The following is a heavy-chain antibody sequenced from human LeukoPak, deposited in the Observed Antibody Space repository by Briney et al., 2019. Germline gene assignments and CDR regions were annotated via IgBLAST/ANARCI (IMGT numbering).Heavy chain of an antibody. CDR1: GFTFTTYW. D-gene: IGHD3-10*02. V-gene: IGHV3-7*01. Sequence: PGESLRLSCAASGFTFTTYWMSWVRQLPGKGLEWVANINQDGTEKYYVDSVKGRFTISRDNAKNSLYLQMNSLRAEDTAVYYCAELGITMIGGVWGKGTTVTIPS. J-gene: IGHJ6*04. CDR2: INQDGTEK. CDR3: AELGITMIGGV.